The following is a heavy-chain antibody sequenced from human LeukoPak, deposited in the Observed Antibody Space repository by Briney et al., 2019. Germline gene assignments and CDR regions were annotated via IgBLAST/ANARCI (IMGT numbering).Heavy chain of an antibody. CDR3: ARSPFYYFDY. Sequence: GECLKISCKGSGYSFTNYWIGWVRQMPGKGLEWMGIIHPGDSDTRYSPTFQGQVTISIDKSISTAYLQWSSLKASDTAMYYCARSPFYYFDYWGQGTLVSVPS. CDR1: GYSFTNYW. D-gene: IGHD2-8*01. CDR2: IHPGDSDT. J-gene: IGHJ4*02. V-gene: IGHV5-51*01.